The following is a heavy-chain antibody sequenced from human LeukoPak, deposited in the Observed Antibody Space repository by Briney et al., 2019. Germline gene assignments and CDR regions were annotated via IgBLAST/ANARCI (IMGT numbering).Heavy chain of an antibody. V-gene: IGHV4-39*01. CDR2: IYYSGST. D-gene: IGHD4-11*01. CDR3: ARATDYSNYSIYYYYYMDV. Sequence: PSETLSLTCTVSGGSISSSSYYWGWIRQPPGTGLEWIGSIYYSGSTYYNPSLKSRVTISVDASKNQFSLKLSSVTAADTAVYYCARATDYSNYSIYYYYYMDVWGKGTTVTGSS. J-gene: IGHJ6*03. CDR1: GGSISSSSYY.